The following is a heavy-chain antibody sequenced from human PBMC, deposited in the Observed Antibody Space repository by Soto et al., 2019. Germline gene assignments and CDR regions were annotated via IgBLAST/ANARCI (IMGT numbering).Heavy chain of an antibody. Sequence: SETLSLTCTVSGGSISSHYWSWIRQPPGKGLEWIGYIYYSGSTKYKPSLKSRVTISVDTPKNQFSLKLSSVTAADTAVYYCARDTRDGYYFEYRGQGILVTVSS. CDR2: IYYSGST. D-gene: IGHD1-26*01. CDR3: ARDTRDGYYFEY. V-gene: IGHV4-59*11. CDR1: GGSISSHY. J-gene: IGHJ4*02.